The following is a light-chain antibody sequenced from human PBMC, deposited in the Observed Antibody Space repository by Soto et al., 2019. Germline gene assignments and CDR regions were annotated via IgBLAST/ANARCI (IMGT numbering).Light chain of an antibody. Sequence: SSELTQPSSVSVSPGQTARITCSGDILANKFARWFQQKPGQAPVVVIHKDRERPSGIPERFSGSSSGTTVTLTISGAQVEDEADYYCYSATEKNVIFGGGTKLTVL. J-gene: IGLJ2*01. CDR3: YSATEKNVI. CDR1: ILANKF. CDR2: KDR. V-gene: IGLV3-27*01.